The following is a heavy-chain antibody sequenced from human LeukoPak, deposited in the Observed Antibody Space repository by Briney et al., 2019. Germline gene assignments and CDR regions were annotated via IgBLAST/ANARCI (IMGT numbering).Heavy chain of an antibody. Sequence: GGSLRLSCAASGFTFSSYAMSWVRQAPGKGLEWVSAISGSGGSTYYADSVKGRFTISRDNSKNTLYLQMNSLRAEDTAVYYCAKRLAKYYYGSGSLGYYYGMDVWGQGTTVTVSS. CDR2: ISGSGGST. CDR3: AKRLAKYYYGSGSLGYYYGMDV. D-gene: IGHD3-10*01. J-gene: IGHJ6*02. V-gene: IGHV3-23*01. CDR1: GFTFSSYA.